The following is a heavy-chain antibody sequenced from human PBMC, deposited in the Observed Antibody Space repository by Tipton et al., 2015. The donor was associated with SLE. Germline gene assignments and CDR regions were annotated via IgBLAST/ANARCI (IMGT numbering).Heavy chain of an antibody. CDR3: ANSDYYYYMDV. D-gene: IGHD2-21*01. CDR2: MYSGGST. Sequence: QLVQSGGGWVQPGGSLRLSCAASGFTVSSNYMSWVRQAPGKGLEWVSVMYSGGSTYYADSVKGRFTISRDNSKNTLYLQMNSLRAEDTAVYYCANSDYYYYMDVWGKGTTVTVSS. V-gene: IGHV3-53*01. J-gene: IGHJ6*03. CDR1: GFTVSSNY.